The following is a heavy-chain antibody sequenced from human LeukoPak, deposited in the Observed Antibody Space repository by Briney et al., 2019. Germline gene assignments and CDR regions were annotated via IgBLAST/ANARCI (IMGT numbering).Heavy chain of an antibody. V-gene: IGHV3-7*01. CDR1: GFTFSSYW. D-gene: IGHD5-18*01. CDR3: AKDQVRGYSYGIKDY. J-gene: IGHJ4*02. Sequence: PGGSLRLSCAASGFTFSSYWMSWVRQAPGKGLEWVANTKQDGSEKYYVDSVKGRFTISRDNAKNSLYLQMNSLRAEDTAVYYCAKDQVRGYSYGIKDYWGQGTLVTVPS. CDR2: TKQDGSEK.